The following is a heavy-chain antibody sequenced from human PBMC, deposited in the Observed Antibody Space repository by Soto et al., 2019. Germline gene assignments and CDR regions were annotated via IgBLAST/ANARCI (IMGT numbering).Heavy chain of an antibody. J-gene: IGHJ6*02. Sequence: GGSLRLSCAASGFTFSSYGMHWVRQAPGKGLEWVAVISYDASNKYYADSVKGRFTISRGNSKNTLYLQMNSLRAEDTAVYYCAKDRAGYCTNGVCYIYGMDVWGQGTTVTVSS. D-gene: IGHD2-8*01. CDR3: AKDRAGYCTNGVCYIYGMDV. V-gene: IGHV3-30*18. CDR1: GFTFSSYG. CDR2: ISYDASNK.